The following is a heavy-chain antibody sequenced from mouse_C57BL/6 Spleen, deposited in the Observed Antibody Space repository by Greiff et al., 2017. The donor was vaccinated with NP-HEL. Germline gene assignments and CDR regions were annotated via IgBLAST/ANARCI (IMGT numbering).Heavy chain of an antibody. V-gene: IGHV1-4*01. D-gene: IGHD2-5*01. Sequence: VQLQQSGAELARPGASVKMSCKASGYTFTSYTMHWVKQRPGQGLEWIGYINPSSGYTKYNQKFKDKATLTADKSSSTAYMQLSSLTSEDSAVYYCARSDYSTLYAMDYWGQGPSVTVS. CDR2: INPSSGYT. CDR3: ARSDYSTLYAMDY. J-gene: IGHJ4*01. CDR1: GYTFTSYT.